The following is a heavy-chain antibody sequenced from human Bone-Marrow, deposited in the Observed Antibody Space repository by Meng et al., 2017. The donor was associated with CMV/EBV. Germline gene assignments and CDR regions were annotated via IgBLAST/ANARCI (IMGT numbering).Heavy chain of an antibody. CDR2: IYPGDSDT. D-gene: IGHD2-15*01. CDR3: ARQRIYCTGGSCEGDYFDY. Sequence: TNYWIGWVRQLPGKGLEWMGVIYPGDSDTRFSPSFLGQVTISVDKSINTAYLHWSSLQASDTAMYYCARQRIYCTGGSCEGDYFDYWGQGTLVTVSS. J-gene: IGHJ4*02. V-gene: IGHV5-51*01. CDR1: TNYW.